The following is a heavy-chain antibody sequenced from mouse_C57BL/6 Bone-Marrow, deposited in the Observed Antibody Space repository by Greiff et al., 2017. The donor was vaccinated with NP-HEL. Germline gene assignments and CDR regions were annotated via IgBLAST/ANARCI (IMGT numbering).Heavy chain of an antibody. J-gene: IGHJ1*03. D-gene: IGHD1-1*01. Sequence: QVQLQQPGAELVKPGASVKMSCKASGYTFTSYWITWVKQRPGQGLEWIGDIYPGSGSTNYNEKFKSKATLTVDTSSSTAYMQLSSLTSEDSAVYYCARWGTTVVATPWYCDVWGTGTTVTVSS. CDR2: IYPGSGST. CDR1: GYTFTSYW. V-gene: IGHV1-55*01. CDR3: ARWGTTVVATPWYCDV.